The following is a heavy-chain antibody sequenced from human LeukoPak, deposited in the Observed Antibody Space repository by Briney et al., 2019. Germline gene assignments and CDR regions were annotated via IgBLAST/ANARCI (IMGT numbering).Heavy chain of an antibody. CDR3: ARDSQRGPFDY. Sequence: GRSLRLSCAASGFTFSSYGMHWVRQAQGKGLEWVAVIWYDGSNKYYADSVKGRFTISRDNSKNTLYLQMNSLGAEDTAVYYCARDSQRGPFDYWGQGTLVTVSS. V-gene: IGHV3-33*01. CDR1: GFTFSSYG. CDR2: IWYDGSNK. D-gene: IGHD1-26*01. J-gene: IGHJ4*02.